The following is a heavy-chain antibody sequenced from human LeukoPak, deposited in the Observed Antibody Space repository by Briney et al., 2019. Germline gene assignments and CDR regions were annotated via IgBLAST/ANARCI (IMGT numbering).Heavy chain of an antibody. V-gene: IGHV1-18*01. Sequence: ASVKVSCKASRGTFNKYAIKWVRQAPGQGLEWMGWISAYNGNTNYAQKLQGRVTMTTDTSTSTAYMELRSLRSDDTAVYYCARGTSYYDSSGYFLGYYYYYYMDVWGKGTTVTVSS. D-gene: IGHD3-22*01. CDR3: ARGTSYYDSSGYFLGYYYYYYMDV. CDR2: ISAYNGNT. J-gene: IGHJ6*03. CDR1: RGTFNKYA.